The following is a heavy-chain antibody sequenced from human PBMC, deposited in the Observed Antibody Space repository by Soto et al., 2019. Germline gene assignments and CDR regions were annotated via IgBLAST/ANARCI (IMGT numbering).Heavy chain of an antibody. J-gene: IGHJ4*02. D-gene: IGHD5-12*01. CDR2: ISGSGGST. Sequence: GGSLRLSCAASGFTFSSYAMSWVRQAPGKGLEWVSAISGSGGSTYYADSVKGRFTISRDNSKNTLYLQMNSLRAEDTAVYYCAKDTPHSGYDRPHFDYWGQGTLVTVSS. CDR1: GFTFSSYA. V-gene: IGHV3-23*01. CDR3: AKDTPHSGYDRPHFDY.